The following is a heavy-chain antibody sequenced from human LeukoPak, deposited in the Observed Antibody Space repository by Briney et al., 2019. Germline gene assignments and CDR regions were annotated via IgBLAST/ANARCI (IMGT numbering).Heavy chain of an antibody. D-gene: IGHD2-2*01. J-gene: IGHJ6*02. Sequence: VTVSCKASGGTLISYAISWVRQAPGQGLEWMGGVLPILGPAYYAQKFQGRVTITEDESTSTAYMELSTLRSEDTAVYYCATDYTSYCSSTSCPLEGYYYYGMDLWGQGTTVTVSS. V-gene: IGHV1-69*13. CDR2: VLPILGPA. CDR1: GGTLISYA. CDR3: ATDYTSYCSSTSCPLEGYYYYGMDL.